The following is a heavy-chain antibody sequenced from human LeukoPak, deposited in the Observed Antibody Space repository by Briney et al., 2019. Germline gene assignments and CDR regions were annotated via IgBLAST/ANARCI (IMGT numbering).Heavy chain of an antibody. V-gene: IGHV1-2*02. CDR3: ARDHSSGWYGLAYFDY. J-gene: IGHJ4*02. CDR2: INPNSGGT. Sequence: ASVKVSCKASGYTFTSYDINWVRQATGQGLEWMGWINPNSGGTNYAQKFQGRVTMTRDTSISTAYMELSRLRSDDTAVYYCARDHSSGWYGLAYFDYWGQGTLVTVSS. D-gene: IGHD6-19*01. CDR1: GYTFTSYD.